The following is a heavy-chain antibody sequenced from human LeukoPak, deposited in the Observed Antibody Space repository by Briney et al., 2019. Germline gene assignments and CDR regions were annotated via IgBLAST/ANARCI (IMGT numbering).Heavy chain of an antibody. CDR3: ARGRRGYSSSWSY. CDR2: VHYSGST. J-gene: IGHJ4*02. D-gene: IGHD6-13*01. V-gene: IGHV4-59*12. Sequence: KPPETLSLTCSVSGVSIFSYYWNWIRQPPGKGLEWIGYVHYSGSTNYNPSLKSRVTISVDTSKNQFSLKLSSVTAADTAVYYCARGRRGYSSSWSYWGQGTLVTVSS. CDR1: GVSIFSYY.